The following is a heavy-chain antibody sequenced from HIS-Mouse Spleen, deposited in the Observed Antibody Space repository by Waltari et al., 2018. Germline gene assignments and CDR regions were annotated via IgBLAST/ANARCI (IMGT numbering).Heavy chain of an antibody. CDR1: GGSIISSSSY. J-gene: IGHJ2*01. Sequence: QLQLQESGPGLVKPSETLSLTCTASGGSIISSSSYWGWIRQPPGKGLEWIGSIYYSGSTYYNPSLKSRVTISVDTSKNQFSLKLSSVTAADTAVYYCAREIPYSSSWYDWYFDLWGRGTLVTVSS. CDR2: IYYSGST. V-gene: IGHV4-39*07. CDR3: AREIPYSSSWYDWYFDL. D-gene: IGHD6-13*01.